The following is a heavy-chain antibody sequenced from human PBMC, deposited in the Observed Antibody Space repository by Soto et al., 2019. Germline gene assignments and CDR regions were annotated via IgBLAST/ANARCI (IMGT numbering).Heavy chain of an antibody. J-gene: IGHJ4*02. Sequence: SETMSLTCTVSGGSISSGDYYWSWIRKPPGKGLEWIGYIYYSGSTYYNPSLKSRVTISVDTSKNQFSLKLSSVTAADTAVYYCARVYSTVTTYYFDYWGQGTLVTVSS. CDR1: GGSISSGDYY. CDR3: ARVYSTVTTYYFDY. D-gene: IGHD4-17*01. V-gene: IGHV4-30-4*01. CDR2: IYYSGST.